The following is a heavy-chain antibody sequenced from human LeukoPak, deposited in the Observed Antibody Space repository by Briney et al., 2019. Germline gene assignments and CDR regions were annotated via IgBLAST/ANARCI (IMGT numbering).Heavy chain of an antibody. CDR2: IYYSGST. CDR1: TFDDYG. Sequence: TFDDYGMSWIRQPPGKGLEWIGYIYYSGSTYYNPSLKSRVTISVDTSKNQFSLKLSSVTAADTAVYYCARDTAMPHAAFDIRGQGTMVTVSS. D-gene: IGHD5-18*01. CDR3: ARDTAMPHAAFDI. J-gene: IGHJ3*02. V-gene: IGHV4-30-4*08.